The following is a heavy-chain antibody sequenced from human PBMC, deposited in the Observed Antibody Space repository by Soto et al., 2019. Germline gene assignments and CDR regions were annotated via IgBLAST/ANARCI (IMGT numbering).Heavy chain of an antibody. D-gene: IGHD5-12*01. CDR1: GFTFTSSA. CDR2: IVVGSGNT. CDR3: AFSKFYSGDELPYYYYYMDV. J-gene: IGHJ6*03. V-gene: IGHV1-58*02. Sequence: SVKVSCKASGFTFTSSAMQWVRQARGQRLEWIGWIVVGSGNTNYAQKFQERVTITRDMSTSTAYMELSSLRSEDTAVYYCAFSKFYSGDELPYYYYYMDVWGKGTTVTFP.